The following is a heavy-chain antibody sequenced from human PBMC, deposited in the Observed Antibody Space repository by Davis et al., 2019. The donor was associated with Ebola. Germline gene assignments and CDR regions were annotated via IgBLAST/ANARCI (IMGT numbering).Heavy chain of an antibody. D-gene: IGHD2-8*01. J-gene: IGHJ4*02. CDR1: GDTFSNYG. Sequence: SVKVSCKASGDTFSNYGINWVRQAPGQGLEWMGRIIPMVDTTNYARKFQDRVTMSADKSTSTVYMELSSLRSGDTAVYYCASGLWVYTTRRGLTLDNWGQGTQVTVSS. CDR2: IIPMVDTT. CDR3: ASGLWVYTTRRGLTLDN. V-gene: IGHV1-69*04.